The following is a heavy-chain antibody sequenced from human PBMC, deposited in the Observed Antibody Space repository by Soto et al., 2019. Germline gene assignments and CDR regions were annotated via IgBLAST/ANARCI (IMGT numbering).Heavy chain of an antibody. J-gene: IGHJ4*02. V-gene: IGHV1-46*01. D-gene: IGHD4-4*01. CDR1: GYTFSTYY. CDR2: INPRGGST. Sequence: ASVKVSCKASGYTFSTYYMHWVRRAPGQGYEWMGIINPRGGSTTYAQKFQGRVTMTRDTSTTTVYMELSSLRSEDTAVYYCARHDYNGYYFDYWGQGTLVTVSS. CDR3: ARHDYNGYYFDY.